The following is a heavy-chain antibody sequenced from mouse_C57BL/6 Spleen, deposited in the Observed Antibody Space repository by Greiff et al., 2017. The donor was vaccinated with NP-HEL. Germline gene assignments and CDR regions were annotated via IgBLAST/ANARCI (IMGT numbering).Heavy chain of an antibody. J-gene: IGHJ1*03. CDR3: ARKSNLGYFDV. CDR2: ISDGGSYT. D-gene: IGHD2-5*01. V-gene: IGHV5-4*03. Sequence: EVKLMESGGGLVKPGGSLKLSCAASGFTFSSYAMSWVRQTPEKRLEWVATISDGGSYTYYPDNVKGRFTISRDNAKNNLYLQMSHLKSEDTAMYYGARKSNLGYFDVWGTGTTVTVSS. CDR1: GFTFSSYA.